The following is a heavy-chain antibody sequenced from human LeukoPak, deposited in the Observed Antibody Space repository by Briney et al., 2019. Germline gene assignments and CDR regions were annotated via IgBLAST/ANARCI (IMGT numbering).Heavy chain of an antibody. V-gene: IGHV1-18*01. J-gene: IGHJ6*02. CDR2: ISAYNGNT. Sequence: GASVKVSCKASGYSFSGYGISWVRQAPGQGLEWMGWISAYNGNTNYAQKLQGRVTMTTDTSTSTAYMELRSLRSDDTAVYYCARDVREEQAAAENYYYGMDVWGQGTTVTVSS. CDR1: GYSFSGYG. CDR3: ARDVREEQAAAENYYYGMDV. D-gene: IGHD6-13*01.